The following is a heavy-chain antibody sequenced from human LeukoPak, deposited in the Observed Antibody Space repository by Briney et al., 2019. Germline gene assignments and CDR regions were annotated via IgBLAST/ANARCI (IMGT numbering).Heavy chain of an antibody. Sequence: SETLSLTCTVSGGSISSSSYYWGWIRQPPGKGLEWIGSIYYSGSTYYNPSLKSRVTISVDTSKNQFSLKLSSVTAADTAVYYCARAESPVTIFGVAVPPYYYYYYMDVWGKGTTVTVSS. CDR1: GGSISSSSYY. J-gene: IGHJ6*03. CDR3: ARAESPVTIFGVAVPPYYYYYYMDV. V-gene: IGHV4-39*07. CDR2: IYYSGST. D-gene: IGHD3-3*01.